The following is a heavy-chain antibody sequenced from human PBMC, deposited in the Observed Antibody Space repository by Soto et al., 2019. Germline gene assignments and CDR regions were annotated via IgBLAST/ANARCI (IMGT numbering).Heavy chain of an antibody. CDR2: ISGSGGST. CDR1: GFTFSSYA. Sequence: PGGSLRLSCAASGFTFSSYAMSWVRQAPGKGLEWVSAISGSGGSTYYADSVKGRFTISRDNSKNTLYLQMNSLRAEDTAVYYCAKDHGEQQLVEGYWFDPWGQGTLVTVSS. J-gene: IGHJ5*02. D-gene: IGHD6-13*01. CDR3: AKDHGEQQLVEGYWFDP. V-gene: IGHV3-23*01.